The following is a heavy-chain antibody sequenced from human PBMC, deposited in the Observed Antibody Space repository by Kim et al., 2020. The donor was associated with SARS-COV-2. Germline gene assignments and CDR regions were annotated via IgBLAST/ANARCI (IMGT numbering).Heavy chain of an antibody. V-gene: IGHV4-59*13. J-gene: IGHJ3*02. D-gene: IGHD6-19*01. CDR3: ARVIIGGWYPDDAFDI. CDR2: IYYSGST. Sequence: SETLSLTCTVSGGSISSYYWSWIRQPPGKGLEWIGYIYYSGSTNYNPSLKSRVTISVDTSKNQFSLKLSSVTAADTAVYYCARVIIGGWYPDDAFDIWGQGTMVTVSS. CDR1: GGSISSYY.